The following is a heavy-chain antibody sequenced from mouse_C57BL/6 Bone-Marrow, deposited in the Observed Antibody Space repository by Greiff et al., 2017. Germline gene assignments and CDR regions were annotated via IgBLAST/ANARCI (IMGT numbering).Heavy chain of an antibody. Sequence: QVQLKESGAELVRPGTSVKVSCKASGYAFTNYLIEWVKQRPGQGLEWIGVLNPGSGGTNYNEKFKGKATLTADKSSSTAYMQLSSLPSEYYAVYFCARDGYYSYYFDYWGQGTTLTVSS. CDR1: GYAFTNYL. V-gene: IGHV1-54*01. CDR3: ARDGYYSYYFDY. J-gene: IGHJ2*01. CDR2: LNPGSGGT. D-gene: IGHD2-3*01.